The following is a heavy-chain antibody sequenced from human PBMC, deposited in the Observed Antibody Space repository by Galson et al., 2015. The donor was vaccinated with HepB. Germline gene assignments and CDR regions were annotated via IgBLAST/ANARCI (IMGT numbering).Heavy chain of an antibody. J-gene: IGHJ6*04. V-gene: IGHV3-66*01. Sequence: FLRLSCAASGFTASSNYMSWVRQVPGKGPEWVSVIYSGSSTYYADSVKGRFTISRDNSKNTLYLQMNSMTAEDMAVYYCTRDRSGNYGYYYYGMDVWGKGTTVTVSS. CDR1: GFTASSNY. CDR2: IYSGSST. CDR3: TRDRSGNYGYYYYGMDV. D-gene: IGHD4-11*01.